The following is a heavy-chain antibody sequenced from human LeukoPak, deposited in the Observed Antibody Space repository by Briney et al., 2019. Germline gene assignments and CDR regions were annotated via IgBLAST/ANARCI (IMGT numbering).Heavy chain of an antibody. V-gene: IGHV1-8*01. D-gene: IGHD6-13*01. J-gene: IGHJ6*02. Sequence: GASVKVSCKASGYTFTSYDINWVRQATGQGLEWMGWVNPNSANTGYAQKFQGRVTMTRNTSISTAYMELSSLRSEDTAVYYCARLASSSWPLYYYYGMDVWGQGTTVTVYS. CDR2: VNPNSANT. CDR3: ARLASSSWPLYYYYGMDV. CDR1: GYTFTSYD.